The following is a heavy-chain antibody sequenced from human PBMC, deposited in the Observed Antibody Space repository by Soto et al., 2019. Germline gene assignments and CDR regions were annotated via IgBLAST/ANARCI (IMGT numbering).Heavy chain of an antibody. Sequence: QVQLVQSGAEVKKPGASVKVSCKASGYTFTSYDIHWVRQATGQGLEWMGWMNPNSGNTGYAQKSQGRGTMTSTTSISTAYMELSSLRSEDTAVYYCARARTGTTSMDVWGQGTTVTVSS. CDR1: GYTFTSYD. CDR3: ARARTGTTSMDV. D-gene: IGHD1-1*01. CDR2: MNPNSGNT. J-gene: IGHJ6*02. V-gene: IGHV1-8*01.